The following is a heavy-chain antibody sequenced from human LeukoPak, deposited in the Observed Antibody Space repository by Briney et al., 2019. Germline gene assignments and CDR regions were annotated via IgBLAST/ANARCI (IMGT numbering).Heavy chain of an antibody. CDR2: IYHSGST. CDR3: AVMVRGVITPYDY. D-gene: IGHD3-10*01. V-gene: IGHV4-4*02. Sequence: KASGTLSLTCAVSGGSISSSNWWSWVRQPPGKGLGWIGEIYHSGSTNYNPSLKSRVTISVDKSKNQFSLKLSSVTAADTAVYYCAVMVRGVITPYDYWGQGTLVTVSS. J-gene: IGHJ4*02. CDR1: GGSISSSNW.